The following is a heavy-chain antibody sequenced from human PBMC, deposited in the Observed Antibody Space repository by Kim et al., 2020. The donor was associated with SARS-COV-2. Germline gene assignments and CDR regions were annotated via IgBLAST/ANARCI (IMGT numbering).Heavy chain of an antibody. CDR2: MKGKTDGGTI. CDR1: GFTFSNAW. V-gene: IGHV3-15*01. Sequence: GGSLRLSCAASGFTFSNAWMSWVRQAPGKGLEWVARMKGKTDGGTIDYAAPVKGRFTISRDDSGHTYLQMNILKTEATAVYYCTTDYAGDSWGQGTLVT. CDR3: TTDYAGDS. D-gene: IGHD4-17*01. J-gene: IGHJ4*02.